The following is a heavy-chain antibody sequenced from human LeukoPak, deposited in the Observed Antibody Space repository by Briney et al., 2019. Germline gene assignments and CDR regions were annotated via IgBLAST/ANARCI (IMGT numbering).Heavy chain of an antibody. CDR3: AKDRYSSSWYPDY. CDR1: GFTFSSYA. Sequence: GGSLRLSCAASGFTFSSYAMHWVRHAPGKGLEWVSGISWNSGSIGYADSVKGRFTISRDNAKNSLYLQMNSLRAEDTALYYCAKDRYSSSWYPDYWGQGTLVTVSS. V-gene: IGHV3-9*01. D-gene: IGHD6-13*01. J-gene: IGHJ4*02. CDR2: ISWNSGSI.